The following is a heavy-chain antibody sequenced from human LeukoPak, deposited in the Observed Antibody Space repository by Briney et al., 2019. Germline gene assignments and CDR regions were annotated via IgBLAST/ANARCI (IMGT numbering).Heavy chain of an antibody. V-gene: IGHV3-23*01. CDR2: ISGSGGST. D-gene: IGHD1-26*01. J-gene: IGHJ5*02. CDR3: ATPAIVGATTGWFDP. Sequence: PGGSLRLSCAASGFTFSSYAMSWVRQAPGKGLGWVSAISGSGGSTYYADSVKGRFTISRDNSKNTLYLQMNSLRAEDTAVYYCATPAIVGATTGWFDPWGQGTLVTVSS. CDR1: GFTFSSYA.